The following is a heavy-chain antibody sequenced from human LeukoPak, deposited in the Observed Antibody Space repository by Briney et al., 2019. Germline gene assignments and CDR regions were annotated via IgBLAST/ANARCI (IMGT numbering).Heavy chain of an antibody. Sequence: GGSLRLSCAASGFTFSSYDMHWVRQATGKGLEWVSAIGTAGDTYYPASVKGRFTISIENAKNSLSLQMNTLRAADTAVYYCASGGRFLCYMDFWGKGTTVIVSS. V-gene: IGHV3-13*01. J-gene: IGHJ6*03. CDR1: GFTFSSYD. CDR2: IGTAGDT. CDR3: ASGGRFLCYMDF. D-gene: IGHD3-3*01.